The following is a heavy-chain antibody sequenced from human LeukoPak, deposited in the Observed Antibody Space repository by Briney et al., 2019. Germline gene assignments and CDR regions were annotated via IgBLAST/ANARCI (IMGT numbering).Heavy chain of an antibody. CDR1: GYTFTNYY. J-gene: IGHJ3*02. V-gene: IGHV1-46*01. CDR2: INPSGGST. Sequence: ASVKVSCKASGYTFTNYYMHLVRQAPGQGLEWMGIINPSGGSTTYAQKFQGRVTMTRDTSTRTVYMDLSSLRSEDTAVYYCARGLWGEAFDMWGQGTMVIVSS. D-gene: IGHD3-10*01. CDR3: ARGLWGEAFDM.